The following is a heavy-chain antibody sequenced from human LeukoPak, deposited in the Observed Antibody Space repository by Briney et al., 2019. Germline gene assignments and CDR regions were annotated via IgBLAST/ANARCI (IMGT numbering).Heavy chain of an antibody. D-gene: IGHD1-14*01. CDR3: ARVTSRLGWFDP. CDR2: ISHSGST. V-gene: IGHV4-38-2*02. Sequence: SETLSLTCTVSGYSISSGYYWGWIRQPPGKGLEWIGSISHSGSTYYNPSLKSRVAISVDTSKNQFSLKLRSVTAADTAVYYCARVTSRLGWFDPWGQGTLVTVSS. J-gene: IGHJ5*02. CDR1: GYSISSGYY.